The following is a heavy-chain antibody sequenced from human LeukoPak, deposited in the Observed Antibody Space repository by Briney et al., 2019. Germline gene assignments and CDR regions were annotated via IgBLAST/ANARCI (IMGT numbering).Heavy chain of an antibody. J-gene: IGHJ5*02. CDR3: ARGRLYDFWSGYSNIANWFDP. Sequence: SETLSLTCAVYGGSSSGYYWSWIRQPPGKGLEWIGEINHSGSTNYNPSLKSRVTISVDTSKNQFSLKLSSVTAADTAVYYCARGRLYDFWSGYSNIANWFDPWGQGTLVTVSS. CDR2: INHSGST. CDR1: GGSSSGYY. D-gene: IGHD3-3*01. V-gene: IGHV4-34*01.